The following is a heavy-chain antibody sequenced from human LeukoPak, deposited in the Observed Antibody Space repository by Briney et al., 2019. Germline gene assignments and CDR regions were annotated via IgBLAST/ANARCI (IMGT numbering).Heavy chain of an antibody. CDR3: ARGSVGGIDY. J-gene: IGHJ4*02. D-gene: IGHD3-3*01. CDR1: GFTFSSYS. V-gene: IGHV3-48*01. CDR2: ISSSSSTI. Sequence: PGGSLRLSCAASGFTFSSYSMNWVRQAPGKGLEWVSYISSSSSTIYYADSVKGRFTISRDNAKNSLYLQMNSLRAEDTAVYYCARGSVGGIDYWGQGTLVTVSS.